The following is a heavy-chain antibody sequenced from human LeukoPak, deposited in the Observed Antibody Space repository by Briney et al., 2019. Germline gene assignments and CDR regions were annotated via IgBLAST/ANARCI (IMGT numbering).Heavy chain of an antibody. D-gene: IGHD5-18*01. J-gene: IGHJ4*02. CDR2: IYTSGST. Sequence: SETLSLTCTVSGGSISSYYWSWIRQPAGKGLEWIGRIYTSGSTNYNPSLKSRVTMSVDTSKNQFSLKLSSVTAADTAVYYCAAGHDTAMVFDYWGQGTLVTVSP. CDR1: GGSISSYY. V-gene: IGHV4-4*07. CDR3: AAGHDTAMVFDY.